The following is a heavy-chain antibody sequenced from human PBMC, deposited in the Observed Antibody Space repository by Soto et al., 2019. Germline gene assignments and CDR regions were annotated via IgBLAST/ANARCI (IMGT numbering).Heavy chain of an antibody. CDR3: AKDSSSWATLNNYGMDV. CDR1: GFTFSSYG. J-gene: IGHJ6*02. Sequence: GGSLRLSCAASGFTFSSYGMHWVRQAPGKGLEWVAVISYDGSNKYYADSVKGRFTISRDNSKNTLYLQMNSLRAEDTAVYYCAKDSSSWATLNNYGMDVWGQGTTVTVSS. CDR2: ISYDGSNK. D-gene: IGHD6-13*01. V-gene: IGHV3-30*18.